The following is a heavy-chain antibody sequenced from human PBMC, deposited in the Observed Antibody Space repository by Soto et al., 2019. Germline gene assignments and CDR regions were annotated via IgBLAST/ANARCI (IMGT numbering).Heavy chain of an antibody. CDR3: ARGQTTVTTLDC. J-gene: IGHJ4*02. CDR1: GGSISSGGYS. V-gene: IGHV4-30-2*01. Sequence: QLQLQESGSGLVKPSQTLSLTCAVSGGSISSGGYSWYWIRQPPGKGLEWIGYIYHSGSTDYTPALRSRAPISADSSKNQFSLKLSSVTAADTAVYYCARGQTTVTTLDCWGQGTLVTVSS. D-gene: IGHD4-17*01. CDR2: IYHSGST.